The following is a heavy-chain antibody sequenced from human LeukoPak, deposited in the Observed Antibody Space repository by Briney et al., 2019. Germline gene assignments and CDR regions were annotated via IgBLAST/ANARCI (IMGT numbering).Heavy chain of an antibody. CDR3: ARGNYDILTGYYWSPYFDY. CDR1: GGSISSYY. V-gene: IGHV4-59*01. CDR2: IYYSGST. J-gene: IGHJ4*02. D-gene: IGHD3-9*01. Sequence: SETLSLTCTVSGGSISSYYWSWIRQPPGKGLEWIGYIYYSGSTNYNPSLKSRVTISVDTSKNQFSLKLSSVTAADTAVYYCARGNYDILTGYYWSPYFDYWGQGTLVTVSS.